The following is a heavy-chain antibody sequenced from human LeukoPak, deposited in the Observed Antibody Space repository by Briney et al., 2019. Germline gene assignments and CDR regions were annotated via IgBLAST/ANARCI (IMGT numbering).Heavy chain of an antibody. CDR3: ARGSGLLPYGMDV. CDR1: GFTVSSNY. D-gene: IGHD1-26*01. J-gene: IGHJ6*02. CDR2: MYSGGST. V-gene: IGHV3-66*01. Sequence: GGSLRLSCAASGFTVSSNYMSWVRQAPGKGLEWVSVMYSGGSTYYADSVKGRFTISRDNSKNTLYLQMNSLRAEDTAVYYCARGSGLLPYGMDVWGQGTTVIVSS.